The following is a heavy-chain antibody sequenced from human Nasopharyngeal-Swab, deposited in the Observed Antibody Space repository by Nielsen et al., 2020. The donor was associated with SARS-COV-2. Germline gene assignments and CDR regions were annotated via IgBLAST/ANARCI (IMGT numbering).Heavy chain of an antibody. V-gene: IGHV4-30-4*01. J-gene: IGHJ3*02. CDR3: DRVVVVAATRLAFDI. CDR2: IYYSGST. Sequence: WIRQPPGKGLEWIGYIYYSGSTYYNPSLKSRVTISVDTSKNRFSLKLSSVAAADTAVYYCDRVVVVAATRLAFDIWGQGTMVTVSS. D-gene: IGHD2-15*01.